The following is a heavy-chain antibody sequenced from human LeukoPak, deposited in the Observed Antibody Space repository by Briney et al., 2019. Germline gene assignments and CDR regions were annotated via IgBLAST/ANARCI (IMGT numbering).Heavy chain of an antibody. V-gene: IGHV1-8*01. D-gene: IGHD3-3*01. CDR2: MNPNSGNT. Sequence: ASVKVSCKASGYTFTSYDVNWVRQATGQGLEWMGWMNPNSGNTGYAQKFQGRVTMTRNTSISTAYMELSSLRSEDTAVYFCARDWSASLRRSEYLQDWGQGTLITVSS. CDR1: GYTFTSYD. J-gene: IGHJ1*01. CDR3: ARDWSASLRRSEYLQD.